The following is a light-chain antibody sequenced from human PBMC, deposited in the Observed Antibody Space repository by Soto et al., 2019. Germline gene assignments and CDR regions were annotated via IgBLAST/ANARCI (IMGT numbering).Light chain of an antibody. J-gene: IGKJ5*01. CDR2: KVS. CDR1: QSLVHSDGIAY. Sequence: DVVITQSPLSLPVTLGPPASISCRSNQSLVHSDGIAYFSWFQQRPGRSPRRLIYKVSNRDSGVPARFSGSGSGTDFALKISRVEAEDVGVYYCMQGTHWPITFGKGTRLEIK. CDR3: MQGTHWPIT. V-gene: IGKV2-30*02.